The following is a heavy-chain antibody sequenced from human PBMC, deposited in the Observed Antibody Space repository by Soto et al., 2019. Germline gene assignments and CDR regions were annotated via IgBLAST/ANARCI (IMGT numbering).Heavy chain of an antibody. CDR3: ARWRTFYSPFED. J-gene: IGHJ4*02. CDR1: GGTISNYA. CDR2: IIPIFGTT. D-gene: IGHD3-3*02. V-gene: IGHV1-69*01. Sequence: QVQLVQSGAELKRPGSSMKVSCKASGGTISNYAISWVRQAPGQGLAWVGGIIPIFGTTNYAQKFQGRVTLTADESTTTAYMAWSSFRSGDTAVYLCARWRTFYSPFEDWGQGTLVTVSS.